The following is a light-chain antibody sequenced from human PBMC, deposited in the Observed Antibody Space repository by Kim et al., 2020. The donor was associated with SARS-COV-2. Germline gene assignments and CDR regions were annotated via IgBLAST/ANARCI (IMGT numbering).Light chain of an antibody. J-gene: IGLJ2*01. CDR1: SSDVGGYNY. CDR2: DVS. V-gene: IGLV2-14*01. Sequence: QSALTQPASVSGSPGQSITISCTGTSSDVGGYNYVSWYQQHPGKAPKLMIYDVSKRPSGVSNRFSGSKSGNTASLTISGLQAEVEADYFFSSYTSSSSVVFGGGTQLTVL. CDR3: SSYTSSSSVV.